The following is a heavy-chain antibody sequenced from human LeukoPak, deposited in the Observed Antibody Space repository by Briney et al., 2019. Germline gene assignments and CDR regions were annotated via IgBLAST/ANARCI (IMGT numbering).Heavy chain of an antibody. V-gene: IGHV3-49*04. CDR1: GFTFGDYA. D-gene: IGHD4-17*01. J-gene: IGHJ4*02. CDR3: TSTTVTTSSGDY. Sequence: PGGSLRLSCTASGFTFGDYAMSWVRQAPGKGLEWVGFIRSKAYGGTTEYAASVKGRFTISRDDSKSIAYLQMNSLKTEDTAVYYCTSTTVTTSSGDYWGQGTLVTVYS. CDR2: IRSKAYGGTT.